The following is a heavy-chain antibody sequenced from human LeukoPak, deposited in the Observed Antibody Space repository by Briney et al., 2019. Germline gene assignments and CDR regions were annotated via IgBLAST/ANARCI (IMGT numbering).Heavy chain of an antibody. V-gene: IGHV3-23*01. D-gene: IGHD3-22*01. CDR1: GFTFSSYG. Sequence: GGSLRLSCAASGFTFSSYGMHWVRQAPGKGLEWVSAISGSGGSTYYADSVKGRFTISRDNSKNTLYLQMNSLRAEDTAVYYCAKDHYYDSSGYYQHWGQGTLVTVSS. J-gene: IGHJ1*01. CDR2: ISGSGGST. CDR3: AKDHYYDSSGYYQH.